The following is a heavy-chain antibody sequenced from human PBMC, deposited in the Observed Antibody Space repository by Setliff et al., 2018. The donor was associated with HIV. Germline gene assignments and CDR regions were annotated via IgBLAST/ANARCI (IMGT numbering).Heavy chain of an antibody. CDR2: IYYSGST. D-gene: IGHD5-12*01. Sequence: PSETLSLTCTGSGGSISSHYWSWIRQPPGKGLEWIGYIYYSGSTNYNPSLKSRVTISVHTSKNQFSLKLSSVTAADTAVYYCARVRRIDGYNFDYWGQGTLVTVSS. CDR3: ARVRRIDGYNFDY. CDR1: GGSISSHY. J-gene: IGHJ4*02. V-gene: IGHV4-59*11.